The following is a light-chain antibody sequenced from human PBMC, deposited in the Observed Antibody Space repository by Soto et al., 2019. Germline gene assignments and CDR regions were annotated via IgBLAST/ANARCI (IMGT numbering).Light chain of an antibody. J-gene: IGLJ1*01. Sequence: SVLTQPPSASGTPGQRVTISCSGSRSNIGSNYVYWYQQLPGTAPKVLIYRNNQRPSGVPDRFSGSKSGASASLAISGLRSEDEGDYYCAAWDDSLSGHYVFGTGTKVTVL. CDR2: RNN. CDR3: AAWDDSLSGHYV. CDR1: RSNIGSNY. V-gene: IGLV1-47*01.